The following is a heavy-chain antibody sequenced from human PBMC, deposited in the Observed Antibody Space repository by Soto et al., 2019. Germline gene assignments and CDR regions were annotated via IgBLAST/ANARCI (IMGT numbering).Heavy chain of an antibody. D-gene: IGHD6-13*01. CDR2: IRGTSSTI. CDR1: GFTFSTYN. V-gene: IGHV3-48*01. J-gene: IGHJ4*02. Sequence: PGGSLRLSCASSGFTFSTYNMNLVRQAPGKGLEWVSYIRGTSSTIYYADSVKGRFTMSRDNAKNSLYLQMNSLRAEDTAVYYCARDFLRGYGPDYWGQGTRVTLSS. CDR3: ARDFLRGYGPDY.